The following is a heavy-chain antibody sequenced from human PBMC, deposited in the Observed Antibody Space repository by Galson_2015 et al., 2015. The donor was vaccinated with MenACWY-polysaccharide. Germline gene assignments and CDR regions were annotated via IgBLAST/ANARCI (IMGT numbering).Heavy chain of an antibody. V-gene: IGHV4-39*01. CDR3: ATISTGPPYAMDV. J-gene: IGHJ6*02. D-gene: IGHD3-9*01. CDR1: GGSISTSGYY. Sequence: LSLTCTVSGGSISTSGYYWGWIRQPPGKGLEWIGIISYGESTYYNPSLKSRVTLSVDTSKSQFSLKLSSVTAADTAVHYCATISTGPPYAMDVWGQGTTVTVSS. CDR2: ISYGEST.